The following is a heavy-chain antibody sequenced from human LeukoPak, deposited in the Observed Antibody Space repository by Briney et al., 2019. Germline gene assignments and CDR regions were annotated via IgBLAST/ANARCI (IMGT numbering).Heavy chain of an antibody. CDR1: GGTFSSYA. J-gene: IGHJ6*03. D-gene: IGHD6-19*01. CDR3: ARGPQWRGDYYYMDV. CDR2: IIPIFGTA. Sequence: GASVKVSCKASGGTFSSYAISWVRQAPGQGLEWMGGIIPIFGTANYAQKFQGRVTMTMNTSITTAYMELSSLRSEDTAVYYCARGPQWRGDYYYMDVWGRGTTVTVSS. V-gene: IGHV1-69*05.